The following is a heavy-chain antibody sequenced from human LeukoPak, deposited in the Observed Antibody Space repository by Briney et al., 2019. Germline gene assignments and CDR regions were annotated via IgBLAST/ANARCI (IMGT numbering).Heavy chain of an antibody. CDR3: AREEYFQDSNGYSYYFHS. CDR1: GGSIGWDY. J-gene: IGHJ4*02. Sequence: SETLSLTCTVSGGSIGWDYWSWIRQSAGKGLQWIGRIYKSGSTNYNPSFRSRVTMSVDTSKNQFSLNVTSVTAADTAVYYCAREEYFQDSNGYSYYFHSWGQGSLVTVSS. CDR2: IYKSGST. V-gene: IGHV4-4*07. D-gene: IGHD3-22*01.